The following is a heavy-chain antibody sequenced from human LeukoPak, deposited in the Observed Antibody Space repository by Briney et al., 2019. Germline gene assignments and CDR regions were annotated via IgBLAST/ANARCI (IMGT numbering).Heavy chain of an antibody. V-gene: IGHV4-30-4*08. J-gene: IGHJ3*02. CDR1: GGSISSGDYY. Sequence: TLSLTCTVSGGSISSGDYYWSWIRQPPGKGLEWIGYIYYSGSTYYNPSLKSRVTISVDTSKNQFSLKLNSVTAADTAVYYCASSSIAARFSAFDIWGQGTMVTVSS. CDR2: IYYSGST. CDR3: ASSSIAARFSAFDI. D-gene: IGHD6-6*01.